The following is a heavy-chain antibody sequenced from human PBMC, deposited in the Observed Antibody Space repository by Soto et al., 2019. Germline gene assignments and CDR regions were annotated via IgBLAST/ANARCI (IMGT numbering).Heavy chain of an antibody. CDR2: IIPIFGTA. Sequence: ASVKVSCKASGGTFSSYAISWVRQAPGQGLEWMGGIIPIFGTANYAQKFQGRVTITTDKSTSTAYMELSSLRSEDVSVYYCARFRSGWSGHGYYGMDVWGQGTTVTVSS. CDR3: ARFRSGWSGHGYYGMDV. J-gene: IGHJ6*02. CDR1: GGTFSSYA. V-gene: IGHV1-69*05. D-gene: IGHD5-12*01.